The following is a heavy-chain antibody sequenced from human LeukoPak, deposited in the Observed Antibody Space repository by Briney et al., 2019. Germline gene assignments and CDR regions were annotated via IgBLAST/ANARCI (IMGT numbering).Heavy chain of an antibody. CDR2: IYTSGST. CDR3: ASTPRPGYGERDY. D-gene: IGHD4-17*01. Sequence: SETLSLTCTVPGGSISSYYWSWIRQPAGKGLEWIGRIYTSGSTNYNPSLKSRVTISVDTSKNQFSLKLSSVTAADTAVYYCASTPRPGYGERDYWGQGTLVTVSS. CDR1: GGSISSYY. J-gene: IGHJ4*02. V-gene: IGHV4-4*07.